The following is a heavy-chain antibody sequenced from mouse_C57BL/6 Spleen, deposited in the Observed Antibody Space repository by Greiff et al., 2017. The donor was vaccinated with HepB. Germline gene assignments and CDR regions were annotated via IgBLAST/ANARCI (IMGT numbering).Heavy chain of an antibody. Sequence: DVKLVESEGGLVQPGSSMKLSCTASGFTFSDYYMAWVRQVPEKGLEWVANINYDGSSTYYLDSLKSRFIISRDNAKNILYLQMSSLKSEDTATYYCARDRGYGYFDVWGTGTTVTVSS. CDR1: GFTFSDYY. D-gene: IGHD1-1*02. J-gene: IGHJ1*03. CDR2: INYDGSST. CDR3: ARDRGYGYFDV. V-gene: IGHV5-16*01.